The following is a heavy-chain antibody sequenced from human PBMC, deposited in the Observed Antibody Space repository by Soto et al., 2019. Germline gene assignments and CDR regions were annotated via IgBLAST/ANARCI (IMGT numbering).Heavy chain of an antibody. CDR3: ARPDIRIAAGWFDP. CDR2: IYHSGST. J-gene: IGHJ5*02. D-gene: IGHD6-13*01. Sequence: SETLSLTCTVSGDSISSGYYWGWIRQPPGKGLEWIGSIYHSGSTYYNPSLKSRVTISVDTSKNQFSLKLSSVTAADTAVYYCARPDIRIAAGWFDPWGQGTLVTVSS. CDR1: GDSISSGYY. V-gene: IGHV4-38-2*02.